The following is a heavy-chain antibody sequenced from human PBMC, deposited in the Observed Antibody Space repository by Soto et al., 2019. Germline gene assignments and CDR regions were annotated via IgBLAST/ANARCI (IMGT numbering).Heavy chain of an antibody. CDR3: AREVVVVAGVPYYYYGMDV. CDR1: GYTFTSYG. V-gene: IGHV1-18*04. Sequence: ASVKVSCKASGYTFTSYGISWVRQAPGQGLEWMGWISAYNGNTNYAQKLQGRVTMTKDPSTSTAHMELRSLRSADTAVYYCAREVVVVAGVPYYYYGMDVWGQGTTVTVCS. D-gene: IGHD2-15*01. J-gene: IGHJ6*02. CDR2: ISAYNGNT.